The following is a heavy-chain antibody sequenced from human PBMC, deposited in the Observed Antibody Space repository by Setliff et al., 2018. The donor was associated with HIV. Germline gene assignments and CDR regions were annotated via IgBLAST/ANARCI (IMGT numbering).Heavy chain of an antibody. CDR1: GFTFSSYA. J-gene: IGHJ4*02. V-gene: IGHV3-48*04. D-gene: IGHD6-6*01. CDR3: ARGHYSSSSG. CDR2: ISSSYSAI. Sequence: GGSLRLSCAASGFTFSSYAMNWVRQAPGQGLEWVSYISSSYSAIYYADSVKGRFTISRDNAKNSLYLQMNSLRAEDTAVYYCARGHYSSSSGWGQGALVTVSS.